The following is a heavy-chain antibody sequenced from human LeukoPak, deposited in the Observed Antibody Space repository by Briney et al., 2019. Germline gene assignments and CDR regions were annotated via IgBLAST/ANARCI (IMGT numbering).Heavy chain of an antibody. CDR2: INPSGGST. J-gene: IGHJ5*02. CDR3: ARAKPQPGYSSSWYDNWFDP. V-gene: IGHV1-46*01. Sequence: GASVKVSCKASGYTFTSYYMHWVRQAPGQGLEWMGIINPSGGSTSYAQKFQGRVTMTRDMSTSTVYMELSSLRSEDTAVYYCARAKPQPGYSSSWYDNWFDPWGQGTLVTVSS. D-gene: IGHD6-13*01. CDR1: GYTFTSYY.